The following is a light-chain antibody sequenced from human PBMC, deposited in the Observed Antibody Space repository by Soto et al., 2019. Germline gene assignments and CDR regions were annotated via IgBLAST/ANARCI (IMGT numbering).Light chain of an antibody. CDR3: SSYTTXTTYV. J-gene: IGLJ1*01. CDR1: SIYIAPYNY. Sequence: QSVMTQPASVSWSPGQSLTISCTGTSIYIAPYNYVAWYQQHPGKATKLIIYEVSYRPSGISNRFSGSKSGNKASLTISGLKAEDQADYYCSSYTTXTTYVFGNGTKVTXL. V-gene: IGLV2-14*01. CDR2: EVS.